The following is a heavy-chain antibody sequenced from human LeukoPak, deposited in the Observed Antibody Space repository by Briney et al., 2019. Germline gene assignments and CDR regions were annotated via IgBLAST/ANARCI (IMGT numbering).Heavy chain of an antibody. CDR1: GGTFSSYA. CDR3: ASWVYCSSTSCLRAWFDP. D-gene: IGHD2-2*01. V-gene: IGHV1-69*05. CDR2: IIPIFGTA. J-gene: IGHJ5*02. Sequence: SVKVSCKAPGGTFSSYAISWVRHAPGQGLEWMGGIIPIFGTANYAQKFQGRVTITTDESTSTAYMELSSLRPEDTAVYYCASWVYCSSTSCLRAWFDPWGQGTLVTVSS.